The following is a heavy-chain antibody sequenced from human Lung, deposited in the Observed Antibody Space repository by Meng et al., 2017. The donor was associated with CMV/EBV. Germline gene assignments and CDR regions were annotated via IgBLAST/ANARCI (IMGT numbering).Heavy chain of an antibody. CDR3: VKVSVRGATDAFDL. J-gene: IGHJ3*01. CDR1: GFSLSDYG. Sequence: GGSXTLXCAASGFSLSDYGMHWVRLRPGKGLEWVSSINWNGSSKGYADSVHGRFTITRNNAQNSLFLKLTGLTLDDSALYFCVKVSVRGATDAFDLWGRGTXVTVSS. D-gene: IGHD3-10*01. V-gene: IGHV3-9*01. CDR2: INWNGSSK.